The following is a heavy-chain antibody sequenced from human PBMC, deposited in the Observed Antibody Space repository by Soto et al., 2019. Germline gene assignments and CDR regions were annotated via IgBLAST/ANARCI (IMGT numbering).Heavy chain of an antibody. J-gene: IGHJ3*02. D-gene: IGHD4-17*01. V-gene: IGHV5-51*01. CDR2: IYPGESDT. CDR1: GYSFTSYW. CDR3: ARPVLRGDYDAFDI. Sequence: GESLKISCKGSGYSFTSYWIGWVGQMHGKGLEWMGIIYPGESDTRYSPSFQGQVTISADKSISTAYLQWSSLKASDTAMYYCARPVLRGDYDAFDIWGQGTMVTVSS.